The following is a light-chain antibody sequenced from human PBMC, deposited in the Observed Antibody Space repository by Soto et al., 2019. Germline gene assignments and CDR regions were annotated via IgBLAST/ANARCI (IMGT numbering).Light chain of an antibody. CDR1: QTVSSSY. CDR3: QQYGSSPKT. J-gene: IGKJ1*01. Sequence: EIVLTQSPGTLSLSPGERATLSCRASQTVSSSYLAWYQQKPGQAPRLLMYGASSGATGIPDRFSGSGSGTDFTLTICRLEPEDFAVYYCQQYGSSPKTFGQGTKVDIK. CDR2: GAS. V-gene: IGKV3-20*01.